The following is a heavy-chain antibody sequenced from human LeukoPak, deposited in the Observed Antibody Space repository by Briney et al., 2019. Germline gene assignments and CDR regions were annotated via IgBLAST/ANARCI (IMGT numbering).Heavy chain of an antibody. CDR3: ARGGGLDV. D-gene: IGHD3-16*01. V-gene: IGHV3-9*01. Sequence: QPGGSLRLSCAGSGFIFNNYAMHWVRQPPGKGLEWVSGISWNSGSIDYADSVKGRFTISRDNAKNSLYLQMSNLRAEDTAVYFCARGGGLDVWGQGATVTVSS. CDR2: ISWNSGSI. J-gene: IGHJ6*02. CDR1: GFIFNNYA.